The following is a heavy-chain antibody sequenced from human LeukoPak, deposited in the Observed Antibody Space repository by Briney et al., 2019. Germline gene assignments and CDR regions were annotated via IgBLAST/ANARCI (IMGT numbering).Heavy chain of an antibody. D-gene: IGHD5-12*01. CDR1: GYTFTSYD. Sequence: ASVKVSCKASGYTFTSYDINWVRQATGQGLEWMGWMNPNSGNTGYAQKFQGGVTMTRNTSISTAYMELSSLRSEDTAVYYCAREVATTSVNWFDPRGQGTLVTVSS. CDR2: MNPNSGNT. J-gene: IGHJ5*02. CDR3: AREVATTSVNWFDP. V-gene: IGHV1-8*01.